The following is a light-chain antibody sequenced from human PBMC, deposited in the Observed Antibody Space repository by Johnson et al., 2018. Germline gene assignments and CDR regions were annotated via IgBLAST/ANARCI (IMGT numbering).Light chain of an antibody. CDR2: ENN. CDR3: GKWDRSLIAGNV. J-gene: IGLJ1*01. Sequence: QSVLTQPPSVSAAPGQKVTISCSGSSSNIGNNYVSWYQQLPGTAPKLLIYENNKRPSGIPDRFSGSKSGTSATLGITGLQTGDEADYYCGKWDRSLIAGNVFGTGTKVTVL. CDR1: SSNIGNNY. V-gene: IGLV1-51*02.